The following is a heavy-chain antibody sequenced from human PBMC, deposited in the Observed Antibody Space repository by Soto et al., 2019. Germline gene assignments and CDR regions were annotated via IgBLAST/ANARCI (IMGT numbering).Heavy chain of an antibody. Sequence: QVQLQESGPGLVKPSQTLSLTCTVSGGSISSGGYYWSWIRQHPGKGLEWIGYIYYSGSTYYNPYLKSRVTISVDTSKNQFSLKLTSVTAAETAVYYCARVSSDFWSGQYFDYWGQGTLVTVSS. J-gene: IGHJ4*02. CDR3: ARVSSDFWSGQYFDY. CDR1: GGSISSGGYY. V-gene: IGHV4-31*03. D-gene: IGHD3-3*01. CDR2: IYYSGST.